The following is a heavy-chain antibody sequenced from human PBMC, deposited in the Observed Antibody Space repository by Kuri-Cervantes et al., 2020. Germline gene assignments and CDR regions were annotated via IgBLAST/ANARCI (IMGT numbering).Heavy chain of an antibody. CDR3: ARAKGYYVGIGYFDY. V-gene: IGHV3-53*05. J-gene: IGHJ4*02. CDR2: IYSGGST. Sequence: LSLTCAASGFTVSSNYMSWVRQAPGKGLEWVSVIYSGGSTYYADSVKGRFTISRDNSKNTLYLQMNSLRAEDTAVYYCARAKGYYVGIGYFDYWGQGTLVTVSS. CDR1: GFTVSSNY. D-gene: IGHD1-26*01.